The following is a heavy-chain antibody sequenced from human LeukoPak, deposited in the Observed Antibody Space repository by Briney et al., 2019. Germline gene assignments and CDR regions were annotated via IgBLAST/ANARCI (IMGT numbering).Heavy chain of an antibody. CDR1: GFTFSSYS. CDR3: ARDRSPVTGDAFDI. CDR2: ISSSSSYI. J-gene: IGHJ3*02. D-gene: IGHD2-21*02. Sequence: PGGSLRLSCAASGFTFSSYSMNWVRQAPGKGLEWVSSISSSSSYIYYADSVKGRFTISRDNAKNSLYLQMNSLRAEDTAVYYCARDRSPVTGDAFDIWGQGTMVTVS. V-gene: IGHV3-21*01.